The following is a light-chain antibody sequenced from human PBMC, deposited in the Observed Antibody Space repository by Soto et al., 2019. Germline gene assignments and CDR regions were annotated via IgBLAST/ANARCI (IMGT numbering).Light chain of an antibody. Sequence: EIVLTQSPGTLSLSPGGRATLSCRASQIVSSSYLAWYQQKPGQAPRLLIYGASSRATGIPDRFSGSGSGTDFTLTISRLEPEDFAVYYCQQYGSSPRTFGQGTKVDIK. J-gene: IGKJ1*01. V-gene: IGKV3-20*01. CDR2: GAS. CDR3: QQYGSSPRT. CDR1: QIVSSSY.